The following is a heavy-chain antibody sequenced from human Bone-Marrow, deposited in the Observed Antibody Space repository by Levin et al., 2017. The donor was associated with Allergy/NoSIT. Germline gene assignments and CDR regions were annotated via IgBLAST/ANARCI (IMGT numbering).Heavy chain of an antibody. CDR1: GFSFPSHG. J-gene: IGHJ4*02. Sequence: GGSLRLSCETSGFSFPSHGMHWVRQAPGKGLEWVALIWYDGSVKYYADSVKGRFTISRDNSKNTLYLEMNSLRAEDTAVYYCARDAEVVVVPSDVWGGSWLDYWGQGTLVIVSS. CDR2: IWYDGSVK. V-gene: IGHV3-33*01. D-gene: IGHD3-10*02. CDR3: ARDAEVVVVPSDVWGGSWLDY.